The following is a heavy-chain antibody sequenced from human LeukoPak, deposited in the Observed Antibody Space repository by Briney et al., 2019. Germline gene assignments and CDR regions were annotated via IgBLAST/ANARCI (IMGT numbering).Heavy chain of an antibody. D-gene: IGHD5-12*01. CDR2: INHSGST. Sequence: SETLSLTCAVYGGSFSGYYWSWIRQPPGKGLEWIGEINHSGSTNYNPSLKSRVTISVDTSKNQFSLKLSSVTAADTAVYYCARGGAGTAYYDWDFFRFDYWGQGTLVTVSS. CDR3: ARGGAGTAYYDWDFFRFDY. CDR1: GGSFSGYY. J-gene: IGHJ4*02. V-gene: IGHV4-34*01.